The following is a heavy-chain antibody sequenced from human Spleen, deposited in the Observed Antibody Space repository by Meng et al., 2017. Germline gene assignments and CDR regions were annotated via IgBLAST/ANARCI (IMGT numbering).Heavy chain of an antibody. V-gene: IGHV6-1*01. Sequence: VQLQQAVPGLGKPSQTLYLTCAISGDSVSSNSAAWIWIRQSPSRGLEWLGRTYYRSKWYHDYAVSVKSRMTLNPDTSKNQFSLQLNSVTPEDTAVYYCARASIVATRLDYWGQGTVVTVSS. CDR1: GDSVSSNSAA. D-gene: IGHD5-12*01. J-gene: IGHJ4*02. CDR2: TYYRSKWYH. CDR3: ARASIVATRLDY.